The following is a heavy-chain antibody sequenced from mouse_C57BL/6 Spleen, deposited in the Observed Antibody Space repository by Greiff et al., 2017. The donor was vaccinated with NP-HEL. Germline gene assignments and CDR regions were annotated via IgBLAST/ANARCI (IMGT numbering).Heavy chain of an antibody. V-gene: IGHV1-50*01. CDR1: GYTFTSYW. D-gene: IGHD2-1*01. CDR2: IDPSDSYT. Sequence: QVQLQQPGAELVKPGASVKLSCKASGYTFTSYWMQWVKQRPGQGLEWIGEIDPSDSYTNYNQKFKGKATLTVDTSSSTAYMQLSSLTSEDSAVYYCARIYYGPYYFDYWGQGTTLTVSS. CDR3: ARIYYGPYYFDY. J-gene: IGHJ2*01.